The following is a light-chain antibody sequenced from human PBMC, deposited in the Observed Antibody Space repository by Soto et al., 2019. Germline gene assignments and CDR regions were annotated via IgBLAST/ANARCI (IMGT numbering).Light chain of an antibody. CDR2: KAT. J-gene: IGKJ2*01. V-gene: IGKV1-5*03. CDR3: QLYNDLQYT. CDR1: QSIGSG. Sequence: DIQMTQSPSTLSASVGDGVTITCRASQSIGSGLAWYQQKPGKAPELLIYKATNLQGGVPSRFSGSGSGTEFSLTISSVQPVDSATYYCQLYNDLQYTFGQGTKLEI.